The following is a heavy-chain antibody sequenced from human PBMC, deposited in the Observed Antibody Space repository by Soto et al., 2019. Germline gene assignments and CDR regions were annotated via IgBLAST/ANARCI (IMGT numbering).Heavy chain of an antibody. CDR1: GYTFTSYD. CDR3: ARGRIIVAGGFDP. D-gene: IGHD6-19*01. Sequence: QVQLVQSGAEVKKPGASVKVSCKASGYTFTSYDIIWVRQATGQGLEWMGWMNPSTGNTDSAEKFQGRLTMTSNTSISTVYMELSSLSFADTAVYYCARGRIIVAGGFDPWGQGNRVTVSS. J-gene: IGHJ5*02. CDR2: MNPSTGNT. V-gene: IGHV1-8*01.